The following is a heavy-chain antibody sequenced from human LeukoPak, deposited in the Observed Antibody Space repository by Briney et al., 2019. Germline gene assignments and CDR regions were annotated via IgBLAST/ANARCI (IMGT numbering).Heavy chain of an antibody. CDR1: GYALTELS. CDR2: FDPEDGET. Sequence: GASVKVSCKVSGYALTELSMHWVRQAPGKGLEWMGGFDPEDGETIYAQKFQGRVTMTEDTSTDTAYMELSSLRSEDTAVYYCATIGATGTTTWFDPWGQGTLVTVSS. CDR3: ATIGATGTTTWFDP. V-gene: IGHV1-24*01. J-gene: IGHJ5*02. D-gene: IGHD1-1*01.